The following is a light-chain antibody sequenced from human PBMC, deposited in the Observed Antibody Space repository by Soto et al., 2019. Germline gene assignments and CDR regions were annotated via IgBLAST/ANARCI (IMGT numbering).Light chain of an antibody. CDR2: SNN. J-gene: IGLJ1*01. V-gene: IGLV1-47*02. CDR3: AAWDDSLRGV. Sequence: QSVLTQPPSASGTPGQRVTISCSGSSSNIGSNYVYWYQQLPGTAPKLLIYSNNQRPSGVPDRFSGSKSGTSASLAISGLRSKDEADYYCAAWDDSLRGVFGTGTKVTVL. CDR1: SSNIGSNY.